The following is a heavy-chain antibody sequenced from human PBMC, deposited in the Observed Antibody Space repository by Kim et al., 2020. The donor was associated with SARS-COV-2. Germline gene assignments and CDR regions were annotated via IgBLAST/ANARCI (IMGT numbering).Heavy chain of an antibody. D-gene: IGHD6-13*01. V-gene: IGHV6-1*01. J-gene: IGHJ4*02. CDR3: ARESSSWYPYYFDY. Sequence: AVSVKSRITINPDTSKNQFSLQLNSVTPEDTAVYYCARESSSWYPYYFDYWGQGTLVTVSS.